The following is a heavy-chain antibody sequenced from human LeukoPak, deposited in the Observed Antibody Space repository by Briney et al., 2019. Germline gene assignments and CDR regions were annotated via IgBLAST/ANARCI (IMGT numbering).Heavy chain of an antibody. V-gene: IGHV4-39*01. CDR2: IYYSGNT. J-gene: IGHJ6*02. Sequence: PSETLSLTCTVSGGSIYYYYWSWIRQPPGKGLEWIGSIYYSGNTYYNPSLKSRLTISVDTSKNQFSLKLSSVTAADTAVYYCARPTRRSYYYYGMDVWGQGATVTVSS. CDR1: GGSIYYYY. D-gene: IGHD5-12*01. CDR3: ARPTRRSYYYYGMDV.